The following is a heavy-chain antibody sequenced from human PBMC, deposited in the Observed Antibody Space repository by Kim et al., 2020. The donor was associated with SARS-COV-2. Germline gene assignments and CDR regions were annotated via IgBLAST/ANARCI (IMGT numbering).Heavy chain of an antibody. V-gene: IGHV3-30*18. CDR3: AKDPKSLVYYDLLTGAFDF. Sequence: GGSLRLSCAASGFTFSSYGMHWVHQAPGKGLEWVAVISYDGSNRYYADSVKGRFTISRDNSKNTLYLQMNSLRAEDTAVYYCAKDPKSLVYYDLLTGAFDFWGQGTLVTVSS. CDR2: ISYDGSNR. J-gene: IGHJ4*02. D-gene: IGHD3-9*01. CDR1: GFTFSSYG.